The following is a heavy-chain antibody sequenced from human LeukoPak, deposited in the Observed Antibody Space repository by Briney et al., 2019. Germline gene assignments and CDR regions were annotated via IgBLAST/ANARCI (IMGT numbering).Heavy chain of an antibody. CDR2: ISNSGSTI. J-gene: IGHJ4*02. CDR1: GFTFSYYE. CDR3: ARAVAGLRHFDY. Sequence: GGSLRLSCAASGFTFSYYEMNWVRQAPGKGLEWLSYISNSGSTIYYADSVKGRFTISRDNAKKSLYLQMNSLRAEDTAVYYCARAVAGLRHFDYWGQGTLVTVSS. D-gene: IGHD6-19*01. V-gene: IGHV3-48*03.